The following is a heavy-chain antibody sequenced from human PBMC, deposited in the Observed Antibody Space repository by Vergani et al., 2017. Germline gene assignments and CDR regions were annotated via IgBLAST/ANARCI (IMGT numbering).Heavy chain of an antibody. V-gene: IGHV4-59*02. D-gene: IGHD3-16*01. CDR1: GASVNSYY. CDR2: VSFRGDT. J-gene: IGHJ6*02. CDR3: VGAQGGDVPHDKRGYFFYGMDV. Sequence: QLKLQESGPGLVKPSETLSLTCTVSGASVNSYYWSWIRQPPGKGLEWMGYVSFRGDTLYDPSVKGRMTISLNTSSNQFSLYLTSVTAADTAVYYCVGAQGGDVPHDKRGYFFYGMDVWGQGTTVTVSS.